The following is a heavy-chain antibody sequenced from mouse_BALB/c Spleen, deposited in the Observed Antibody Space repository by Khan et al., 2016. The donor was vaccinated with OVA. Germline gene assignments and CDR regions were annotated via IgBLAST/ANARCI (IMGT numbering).Heavy chain of an antibody. V-gene: IGHV9-3-1*01. D-gene: IGHD2-10*01. Sequence: QIQLVQSGPELKKPGETVKISCKASGHTFTNYGMNWVKQAPGKGLKWMGWINTYTGEPPYADDFNGRFAFSLETSASTAYLQINNLKNEDTATYFCARPPYFSYAMDNWGQGTSVTVSS. CDR2: INTYTGEP. CDR1: GHTFTNYG. J-gene: IGHJ4*01. CDR3: ARPPYFSYAMDN.